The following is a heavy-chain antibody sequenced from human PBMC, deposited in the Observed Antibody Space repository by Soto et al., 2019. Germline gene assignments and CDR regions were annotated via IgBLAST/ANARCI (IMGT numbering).Heavy chain of an antibody. CDR1: GYTFTSYG. CDR3: ARDIGDIVVVPAANISYYYYYMDV. V-gene: IGHV1-18*01. D-gene: IGHD2-2*01. J-gene: IGHJ6*03. CDR2: ISAYNGST. Sequence: ASVKVSCKASGYTFTSYGISWVRQAPGQGLEWMGWISAYNGSTNYAQKLQGRVTMTTDTSTSTAYMELRSLRSDDTAVYYCARDIGDIVVVPAANISYYYYYMDVWGKGTTVTVSS.